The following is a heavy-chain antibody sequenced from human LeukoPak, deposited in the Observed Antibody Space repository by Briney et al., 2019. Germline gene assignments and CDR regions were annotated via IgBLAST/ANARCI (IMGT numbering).Heavy chain of an antibody. V-gene: IGHV3-23*01. CDR3: ARSWSSGYWFPATASFGY. Sequence: AGGSLRLSCAASGFTLSTYAISWVRQTPGKGLEWVAATSSSDAGTYHADSVRGRFTISRDNSKNTLYLQMNGLRAEDAAVYYCARSWSSGYWFPATASFGYWGQGTLVTVSS. D-gene: IGHD3-22*01. CDR2: TSSSDAGT. J-gene: IGHJ4*02. CDR1: GFTLSTYA.